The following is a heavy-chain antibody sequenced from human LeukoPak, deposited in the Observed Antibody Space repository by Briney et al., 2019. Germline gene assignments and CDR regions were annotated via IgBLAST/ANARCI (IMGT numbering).Heavy chain of an antibody. J-gene: IGHJ5*02. CDR1: GLTFDDYA. CDR2: ISWNSGSI. V-gene: IGHV3-9*01. CDR3: AKGGYSSGWTGWFDP. D-gene: IGHD6-19*01. Sequence: PGGSLRLSCAASGLTFDDYAMHWARQAPGKGLEWVSGISWNSGSIGYADSVKGRFTISRDNAKNSLYLQMNSLRAEDTALYYCAKGGYSSGWTGWFDPWGQGTLVTVSS.